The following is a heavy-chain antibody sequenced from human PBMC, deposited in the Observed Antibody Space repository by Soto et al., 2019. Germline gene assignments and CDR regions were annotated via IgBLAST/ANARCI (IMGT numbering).Heavy chain of an antibody. Sequence: GGSLRLSCAASGFTFSSYSMNWVRQAPGKGLELVSSISSSSGSYIYYADSVKGRFTISRDNAKNSLYLQMNSLRAGDTAVYYCARDIEQWLGQFDYWGQGTQVTVSS. V-gene: IGHV3-21*06. D-gene: IGHD6-19*01. CDR2: ISSSSGSYI. CDR1: GFTFSSYS. CDR3: ARDIEQWLGQFDY. J-gene: IGHJ4*02.